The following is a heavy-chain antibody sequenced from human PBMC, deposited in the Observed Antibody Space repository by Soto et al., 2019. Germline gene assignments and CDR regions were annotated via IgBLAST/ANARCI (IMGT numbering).Heavy chain of an antibody. Sequence: SETLSLTCTVSGGSISSGDYYWSWIRQPPGKGLEWIGYIYYSGSTYYNPSLKSRVTISVDTSKNQFSLKLSSVTAADTAVYYCARGYDFWSGYYPNIEYNWFDPWGQGTLVTVSS. CDR1: GGSISSGDYY. CDR2: IYYSGST. V-gene: IGHV4-30-4*01. J-gene: IGHJ5*02. CDR3: ARGYDFWSGYYPNIEYNWFDP. D-gene: IGHD3-3*01.